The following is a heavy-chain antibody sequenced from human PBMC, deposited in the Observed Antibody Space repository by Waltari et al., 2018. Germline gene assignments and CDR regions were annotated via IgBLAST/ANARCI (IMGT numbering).Heavy chain of an antibody. CDR2: INAGNGNT. CDR1: GYTFTCYA. CDR3: ATAYGSGSYGAFDI. J-gene: IGHJ3*02. D-gene: IGHD3-10*01. V-gene: IGHV1-3*01. Sequence: QVQLVQSGAEVKKPGASVKVSCKASGYTFTCYALPWVRQAPGQRLEWMGWINAGNGNTKYSQKFQGRVTITRDTSASTAYMELSSLRSEDTAVYYCATAYGSGSYGAFDIWGQGTMVTVSS.